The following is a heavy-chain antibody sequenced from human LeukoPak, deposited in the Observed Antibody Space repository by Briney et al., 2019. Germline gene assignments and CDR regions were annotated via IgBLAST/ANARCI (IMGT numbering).Heavy chain of an antibody. CDR1: GGSISNTY. V-gene: IGHV4-4*07. D-gene: IGHD2-2*01. Sequence: SETLSLTCSVSGGSISNTYWSWIRQCAGKGLEWVGRIYSSGNTYYNPSLKSRVTMSLDTSKNQFSLKLTSLTAADTAVYYCARGRKCCGTRCSHECFEILGQGTMVPVSS. CDR3: ARGRKCCGTRCSHECFEI. J-gene: IGHJ3*02. CDR2: IYSSGNT.